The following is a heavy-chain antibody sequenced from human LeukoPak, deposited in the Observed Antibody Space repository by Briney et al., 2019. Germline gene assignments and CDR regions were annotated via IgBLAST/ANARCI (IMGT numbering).Heavy chain of an antibody. Sequence: GGSLRLSCTTSGFTFSTYSMNWVRQAPGKGLEWVSSITSRGTYIYYADFVKGRFTISRDNSKNTLYLQMNSLRAEDTAVYYCAKNGHGSGSYYPRTKYYFDYWGQGTLVTVSS. V-gene: IGHV3-21*04. CDR1: GFTFSTYS. J-gene: IGHJ4*02. D-gene: IGHD3-10*01. CDR3: AKNGHGSGSYYPRTKYYFDY. CDR2: ITSRGTYI.